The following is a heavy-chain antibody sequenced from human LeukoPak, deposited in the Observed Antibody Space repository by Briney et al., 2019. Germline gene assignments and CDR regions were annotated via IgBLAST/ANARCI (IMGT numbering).Heavy chain of an antibody. D-gene: IGHD4-17*01. V-gene: IGHV4-34*01. CDR3: AREYGDFDY. CDR2: INHSGST. J-gene: IGHJ4*02. Sequence: SETLSLTCAVYGGSFSGYYWSWIRQPPGKGLEWIGEINHSGSTNYNPSLKSRVTMSVDTSKNQFSLELHSLTAADTAVYYCAREYGDFDYWGQGTLVTVSS. CDR1: GGSFSGYY.